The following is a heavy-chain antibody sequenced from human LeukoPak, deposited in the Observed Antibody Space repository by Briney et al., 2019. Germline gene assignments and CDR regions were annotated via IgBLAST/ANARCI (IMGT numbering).Heavy chain of an antibody. J-gene: IGHJ4*02. CDR1: GGSISSYY. CDR3: ARHREQLVLNYFDY. V-gene: IGHV4-59*08. CDR2: IYYSGST. D-gene: IGHD6-13*01. Sequence: SETLSLTCTVSGGSISSYYWSWIRQPPGKGLEWIGYIYYSGSTYYNPSLKSRVTISVDTSKNQFSLKLSSVTAADTAVYYCARHREQLVLNYFDYWGQGTLVTVSS.